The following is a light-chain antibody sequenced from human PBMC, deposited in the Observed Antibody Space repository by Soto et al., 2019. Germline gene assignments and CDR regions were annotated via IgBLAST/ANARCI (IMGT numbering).Light chain of an antibody. Sequence: DIQMTQSPSSLSASVGDRVTMTCRASQDISNYVAWYQQKPGEVPKLLIYAASTLQSGVPARFSGGGFGTDFTLTITSLRPEDVATYYYQRYYSARFYFGPGTKVDLK. V-gene: IGKV1-27*01. J-gene: IGKJ3*01. CDR3: QRYYSARFY. CDR1: QDISNY. CDR2: AAS.